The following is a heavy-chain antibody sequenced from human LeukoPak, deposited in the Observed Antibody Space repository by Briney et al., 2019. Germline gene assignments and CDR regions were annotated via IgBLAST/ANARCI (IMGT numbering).Heavy chain of an antibody. CDR1: GFTFSSYA. Sequence: PGGSLRLSCAASGFTFSSYAMSWVRQAPGKGLEWVSVVSGSGDSTIYADSVKGRFTISRDNSKDTLYLQMNSLRAEDTAVYYCARAYSNGWYYFDYWGQGTLVTVSS. J-gene: IGHJ4*02. D-gene: IGHD6-19*01. CDR2: VSGSGDST. CDR3: ARAYSNGWYYFDY. V-gene: IGHV3-23*01.